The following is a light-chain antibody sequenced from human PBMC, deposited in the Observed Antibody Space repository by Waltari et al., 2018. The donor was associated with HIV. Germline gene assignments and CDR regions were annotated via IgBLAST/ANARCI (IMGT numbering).Light chain of an antibody. Sequence: QAGLTQPPSVSKALRQTATLTCTGNSNNVGFQGAAWLQQHQGHPPRLLSYRNNNRPSGISGRFFASRSGNTASLTITGLQPEDEADYYCSAWDSRLNVWMFGGGTKVTVL. CDR2: RNN. V-gene: IGLV10-54*04. CDR1: SNNVGFQG. CDR3: SAWDSRLNVWM. J-gene: IGLJ3*02.